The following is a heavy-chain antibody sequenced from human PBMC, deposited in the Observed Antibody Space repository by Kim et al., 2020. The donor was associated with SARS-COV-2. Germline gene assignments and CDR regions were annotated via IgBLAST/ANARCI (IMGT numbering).Heavy chain of an antibody. J-gene: IGHJ4*02. CDR1: GFTFSNAW. D-gene: IGHD3-10*01. Sequence: GGSLRLSCAASGFTFSNAWMSWVRQAPGKGLEWVGRIKSKTDGGTTDYAAPVKGRFTISRDDSKNTLYLQMNSLKTEDTAVYYCTTADYYGSGSYYNDRYWGQGTLVTVSS. V-gene: IGHV3-15*01. CDR3: TTADYYGSGSYYNDRY. CDR2: IKSKTDGGTT.